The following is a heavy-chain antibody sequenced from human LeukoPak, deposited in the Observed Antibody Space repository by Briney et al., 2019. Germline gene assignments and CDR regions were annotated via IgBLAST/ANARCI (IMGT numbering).Heavy chain of an antibody. D-gene: IGHD2-21*02. CDR2: IYYSGST. V-gene: IGHV4-39*07. CDR3: ARDGAGPVVVTAMDYYYYYMDV. CDR1: GGSISSSSYY. Sequence: SETLSLTCTVSGGSISSSSYYWGWIRQPPGKGLEWIGSIYYSGSTYYNPSLKSRVTISVDTSKNQFSLKLSSVTAADTAVYYCARDGAGPVVVTAMDYYYYYMDVWGKGTTVTISS. J-gene: IGHJ6*03.